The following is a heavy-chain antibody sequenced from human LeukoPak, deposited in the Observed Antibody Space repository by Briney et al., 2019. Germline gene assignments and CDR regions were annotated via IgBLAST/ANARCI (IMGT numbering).Heavy chain of an antibody. CDR2: ISDGGSTT. Sequence: TGGSLRLSCAASGFTFSSYWMHWVRQAPGKGLVWVSRISDGGSTTTYADSVKGRFTISRDNAKNTLYLQMNGLRAEDTAVYYCAREKLDTRGYVDYWGQGTLVTVSS. CDR1: GFTFSSYW. D-gene: IGHD3-22*01. V-gene: IGHV3-74*01. CDR3: AREKLDTRGYVDY. J-gene: IGHJ4*02.